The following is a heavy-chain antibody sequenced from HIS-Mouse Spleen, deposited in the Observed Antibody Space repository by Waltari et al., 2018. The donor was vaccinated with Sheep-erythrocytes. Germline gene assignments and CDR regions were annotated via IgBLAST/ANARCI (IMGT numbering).Heavy chain of an antibody. V-gene: IGHV3-9*01. D-gene: IGHD1-26*01. Sequence: EVQLVESGGGLVQPGRSLRLSCAASGFTFDDYAMHWVRQAPGKGVGWVSGISCNSVSIVDADSVKGRFTISRDNAKNSLYLQMNSLRSEDTAVYYCAQTGATTPHFDYWGQGTLVTVSS. CDR3: AQTGATTPHFDY. CDR2: ISCNSVSI. J-gene: IGHJ4*02. CDR1: GFTFDDYA.